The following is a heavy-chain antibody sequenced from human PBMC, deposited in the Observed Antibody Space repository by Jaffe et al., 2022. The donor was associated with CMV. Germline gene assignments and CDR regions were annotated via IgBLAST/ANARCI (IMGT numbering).Heavy chain of an antibody. CDR3: TTDPRSGYSYGSYYFDY. V-gene: IGHV3-15*01. CDR1: GFTFSNAW. Sequence: EVQLVESGGGLVKPGGSLRLSCAASGFTFSNAWMSWVRQAPGKGLEWVGRIKSKTDGGTTDYAAPVKGRFTISRDDSKNTLYLQMNSLKTEDTAVYYCTTDPRSGYSYGSYYFDYWGQGTLVTVSS. CDR2: IKSKTDGGTT. J-gene: IGHJ4*02. D-gene: IGHD5-18*01.